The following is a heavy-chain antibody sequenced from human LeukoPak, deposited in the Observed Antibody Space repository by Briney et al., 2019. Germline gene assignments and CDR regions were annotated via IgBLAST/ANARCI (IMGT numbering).Heavy chain of an antibody. V-gene: IGHV3-74*01. Sequence: GGSLRLSCAASDFTVSTNYMSWVRQAPGKGLVWVSRINSDGSSTNYADSVKGRFTISRDNAKNTLYVQMNSLRAEDTAVYYCARSYYYYDMDVWGQGTTVTVSS. CDR3: ARSYYYYDMDV. CDR2: INSDGSST. CDR1: DFTVSTNY. J-gene: IGHJ6*02.